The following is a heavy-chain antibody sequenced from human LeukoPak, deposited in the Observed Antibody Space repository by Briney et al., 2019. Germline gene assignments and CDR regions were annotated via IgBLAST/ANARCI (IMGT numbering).Heavy chain of an antibody. Sequence: SETLSLTCTVSGGSISSYYWSWIRQPAGKGLEWIGRIYTSGSTNYNPSLKSRVTMSVDTSKNQFSLKLSSVTAADTAVYYCARDVYCSSTSCSAFDIWGQGTMVTVSS. D-gene: IGHD2-2*01. CDR3: ARDVYCSSTSCSAFDI. V-gene: IGHV4-4*07. J-gene: IGHJ3*02. CDR2: IYTSGST. CDR1: GGSISSYY.